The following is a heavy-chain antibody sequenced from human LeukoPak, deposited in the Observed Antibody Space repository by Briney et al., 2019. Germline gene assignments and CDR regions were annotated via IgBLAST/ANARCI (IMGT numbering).Heavy chain of an antibody. CDR2: IYYSGST. CDR3: ARRRGYSGYDQYYFDY. CDR1: GGSISSSSYY. J-gene: IGHJ4*02. V-gene: IGHV4-39*01. D-gene: IGHD5-12*01. Sequence: SETPSLTCTVSGGSISSSSYYWGWIRQPPGKGLEWIGSIYYSGSTYYNPSLKSRVTISVDTSKNQFSLKLSSVTAADTAVYYCARRRGYSGYDQYYFDYWGQGTLVTVSS.